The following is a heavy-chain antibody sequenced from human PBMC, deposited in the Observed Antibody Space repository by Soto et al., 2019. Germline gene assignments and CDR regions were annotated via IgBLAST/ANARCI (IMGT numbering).Heavy chain of an antibody. V-gene: IGHV1-69*01. Sequence: QVQLVQSGAEVKKPGSSVKVSCKASGGTFSNYAISWARQAPGQGLEWMGGSIPFRGTPNYAQRFQGRVTITADEATSTAYKGLSSLRSEDTAVYYCARGPYGSGTAPLYGMDVWGQGTTVTVSS. CDR2: SIPFRGTP. CDR1: GGTFSNYA. D-gene: IGHD3-10*01. CDR3: ARGPYGSGTAPLYGMDV. J-gene: IGHJ6*02.